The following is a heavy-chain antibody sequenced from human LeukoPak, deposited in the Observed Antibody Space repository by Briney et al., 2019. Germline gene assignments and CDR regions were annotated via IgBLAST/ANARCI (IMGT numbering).Heavy chain of an antibody. Sequence: PGGSLRLSCAASGFTFSSYEMNWVRQAPGKGLEWVSYISSSGSTIYYADSVKGRFTISRDNAKNSLYLQMNSLRAEDTAVYYCARDGGITMIVGPDYWGQGTLVTVSS. V-gene: IGHV3-48*03. CDR1: GFTFSSYE. CDR2: ISSSGSTI. CDR3: ARDGGITMIVGPDY. J-gene: IGHJ4*02. D-gene: IGHD3-22*01.